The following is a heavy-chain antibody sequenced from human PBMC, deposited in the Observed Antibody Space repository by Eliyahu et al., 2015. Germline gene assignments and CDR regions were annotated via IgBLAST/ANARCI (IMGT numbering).Heavy chain of an antibody. D-gene: IGHD6-13*01. Sequence: EVQLVESGGGLVKPGGSLXLSCAASGFTFSTYTMXWXRQAPGKGLEWVXSISSSSNYIYYADSVKGRFTISRDNAKNSLYLQMNSLRAEDTAVYYCANREGSSPFRYFDLWGRGTLVTVSS. J-gene: IGHJ2*01. CDR2: ISSSSNYI. CDR1: GFTFSTYT. V-gene: IGHV3-21*01. CDR3: ANREGSSPFRYFDL.